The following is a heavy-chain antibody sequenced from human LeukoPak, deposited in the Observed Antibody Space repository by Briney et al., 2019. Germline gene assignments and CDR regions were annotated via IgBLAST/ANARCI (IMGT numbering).Heavy chain of an antibody. D-gene: IGHD3-22*01. CDR2: ISAYNGNT. CDR3: ARDRLAVAVITMMSPLGC. V-gene: IGHV1-18*01. J-gene: IGHJ4*02. Sequence: ASVKVSCKASGYTFTSYGISWVRQAPGQGLEWMGWISAYNGNTNYAQKLQGRVTMTTDTSTSIAYMELKSLRSDDTAVYYCARDRLAVAVITMMSPLGCWGQGTLVTVSS. CDR1: GYTFTSYG.